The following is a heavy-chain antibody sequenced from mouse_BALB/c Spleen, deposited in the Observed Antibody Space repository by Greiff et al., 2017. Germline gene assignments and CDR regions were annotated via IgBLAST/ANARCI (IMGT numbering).Heavy chain of an antibody. Sequence: VQRVESGPGLVAPSQSLSITCTVSGFSLTSYGVHWVRQPPGKGLEWLGVIWAGGSTNYNSALMSRLSISKDNSKSQVFLKMNSLQTDDTAMYYCAREGDYYGYGFAYWGQGTLVTVSA. V-gene: IGHV2-9*02. D-gene: IGHD1-2*01. J-gene: IGHJ3*01. CDR2: IWAGGST. CDR3: AREGDYYGYGFAY. CDR1: GFSLTSYG.